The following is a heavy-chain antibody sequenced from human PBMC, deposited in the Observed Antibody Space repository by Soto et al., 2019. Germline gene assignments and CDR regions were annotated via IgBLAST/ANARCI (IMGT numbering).Heavy chain of an antibody. CDR2: ISGSGGST. D-gene: IGHD6-13*01. CDR1: GFTFSSYA. V-gene: IGHV3-23*01. Sequence: EVQLLESGRGLVQPGGSLRLSCAASGFTFSSYAMSWVRQAPGKGLEWVSAISGSGGSTYYADSVKGRFTISRDNSKNTLYLQMNSLRAEDTAVYYCAKRDWSSWLPFDYWGQGTLVTVSS. CDR3: AKRDWSSWLPFDY. J-gene: IGHJ4*02.